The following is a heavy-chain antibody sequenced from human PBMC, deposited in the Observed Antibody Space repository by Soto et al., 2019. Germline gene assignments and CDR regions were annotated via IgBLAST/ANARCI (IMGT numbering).Heavy chain of an antibody. D-gene: IGHD6-6*01. CDR3: ARDSRRQLVLHYYYYYMDV. J-gene: IGHJ6*03. Sequence: EVQLVESGGGLVKPGGSLRLSCAASGFTFSSYSMNWVRQAPGKGLEWVSSISSSSSYIYYADSVKGRFTISRDNAKNSLYLQMSSLRAEDTAVYYCARDSRRQLVLHYYYYYMDVWGKGTTVTVSS. CDR2: ISSSSSYI. V-gene: IGHV3-21*01. CDR1: GFTFSSYS.